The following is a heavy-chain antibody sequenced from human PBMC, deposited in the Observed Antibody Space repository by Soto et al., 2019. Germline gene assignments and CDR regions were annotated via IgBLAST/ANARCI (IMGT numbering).Heavy chain of an antibody. CDR3: ARDPLWGTAMVLWYFDL. D-gene: IGHD5-18*01. J-gene: IGHJ2*01. Sequence: GSLRLSCAASGFTFSSYAMHWVRQAPGKGLEWVAVISYDGSNKYYADSVKGRFTISRDNSKNTLYLQMNSLRAEDTAVYYCARDPLWGTAMVLWYFDLWGRGTLVTSPQ. CDR1: GFTFSSYA. V-gene: IGHV3-30-3*01. CDR2: ISYDGSNK.